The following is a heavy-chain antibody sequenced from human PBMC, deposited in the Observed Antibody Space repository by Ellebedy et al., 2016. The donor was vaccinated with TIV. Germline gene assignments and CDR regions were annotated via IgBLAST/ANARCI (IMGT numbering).Heavy chain of an antibody. CDR2: ISHDGTNK. V-gene: IGHV3-30-3*01. J-gene: IGHJ4*02. CDR3: ARDSWDSSGWGDFDY. D-gene: IGHD6-19*01. CDR1: GFSLNNYA. Sequence: GESLKISCAASGFSLNNYAMHWVRQAPGKGLEWVALISHDGTNKHYSDSVKGRSTISRDNSKNTLFLQLNSLRTEDTALYYCARDSWDSSGWGDFDYWGQGTLVTVSS.